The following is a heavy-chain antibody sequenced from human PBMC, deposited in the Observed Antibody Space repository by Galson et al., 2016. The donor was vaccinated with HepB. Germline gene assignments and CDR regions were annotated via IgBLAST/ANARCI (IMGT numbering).Heavy chain of an antibody. J-gene: IGHJ6*02. CDR3: TRNGDTSYDFWSGFTYYDYGMDV. CDR1: GYTFTDYF. CDR2: INPHSGDT. Sequence: SVKVSCKASGYTFTDYFVHWVRQTPRQGFEWMGRINPHSGDTNYAQNFQGRVTMTRDTSISTVFMDLSSLRSDDSAVYYCTRNGDTSYDFWSGFTYYDYGMDVWGQGTTVTVSS. V-gene: IGHV1-2*06. D-gene: IGHD3-3*01.